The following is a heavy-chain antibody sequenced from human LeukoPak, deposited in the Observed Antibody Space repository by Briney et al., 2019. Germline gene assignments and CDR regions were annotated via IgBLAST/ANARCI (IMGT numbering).Heavy chain of an antibody. CDR3: AREDRTIFGVPGGAFDI. Sequence: GGSLRLSCAASGFTFSSYGLHWVRQAPGKGLEWVAFIRYDGSNKYYADSVKGRFTISRDNSKNTLYLQMNSLRAEDTAVYYCAREDRTIFGVPGGAFDIWGQGTMVTVSS. CDR2: IRYDGSNK. V-gene: IGHV3-30*02. J-gene: IGHJ3*02. CDR1: GFTFSSYG. D-gene: IGHD3-3*01.